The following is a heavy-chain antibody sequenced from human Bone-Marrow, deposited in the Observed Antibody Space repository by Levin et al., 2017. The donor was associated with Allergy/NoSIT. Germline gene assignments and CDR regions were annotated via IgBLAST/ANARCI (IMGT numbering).Heavy chain of an antibody. V-gene: IGHV4-30-4*01. CDR3: ARDRDCTNGVCSRNQTVGATDYYDGMDV. D-gene: IGHD2-8*01. Sequence: SETLSLTCTVSGGSISSGDYYWSWIRQPPGKGLEWIGYIYYSGSTYYNPSLKSRVTISVDTSKNQFSLKLSSVTAADTAVYYCARDRDCTNGVCSRNQTVGATDYYDGMDVWGQGTTVTVSS. J-gene: IGHJ6*02. CDR2: IYYSGST. CDR1: GGSISSGDYY.